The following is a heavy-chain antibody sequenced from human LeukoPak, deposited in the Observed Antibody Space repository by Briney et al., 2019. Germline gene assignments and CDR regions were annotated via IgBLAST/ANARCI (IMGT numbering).Heavy chain of an antibody. CDR2: INHSGST. CDR1: GGSFSGYY. V-gene: IGHV4-34*09. J-gene: IGHJ6*02. D-gene: IGHD3-16*02. CDR3: AREIYLPLGDYGMDV. Sequence: SETLSLTCAVYGGSFSGYYWSWIRQPPGKGLEWIGEINHSGSTNYNPSLKSRVTISVDTSKNQFSLKLSSVTAADTAVYYCAREIYLPLGDYGMDVWGQGTTVTVSS.